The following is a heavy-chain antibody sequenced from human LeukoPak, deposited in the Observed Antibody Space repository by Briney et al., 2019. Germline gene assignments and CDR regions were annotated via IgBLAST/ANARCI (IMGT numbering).Heavy chain of an antibody. J-gene: IGHJ3*02. CDR3: ARERRIDAFDI. CDR1: GGTFSSYA. CDR2: IIPIFGTA. D-gene: IGHD2-15*01. Sequence: ASVKVSCKASGGTFSSYAISWVRQAPGQGLEWMGGIIPIFGTANYAQKFQGSVTITTDESTSTAYMELSSLRSEDTAVYYCARERRIDAFDIWGQGTMVTVSS. V-gene: IGHV1-69*05.